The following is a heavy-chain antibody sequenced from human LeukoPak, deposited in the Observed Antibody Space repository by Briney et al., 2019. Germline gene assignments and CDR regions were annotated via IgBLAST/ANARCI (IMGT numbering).Heavy chain of an antibody. CDR1: GDSISSNSYY. Sequence: SETLSLTCTVSGDSISSNSYYWGWIRQPPGRGLQYIGSIFYSGSTYYSPSLKSRVTISVDTSKNQFSLKLSSVTAADTAVYYCASSYYDYVWGSYRIDYWGQGTLVTVSS. CDR3: ASSYYDYVWGSYRIDY. CDR2: IFYSGST. J-gene: IGHJ4*02. D-gene: IGHD3-16*02. V-gene: IGHV4-39*01.